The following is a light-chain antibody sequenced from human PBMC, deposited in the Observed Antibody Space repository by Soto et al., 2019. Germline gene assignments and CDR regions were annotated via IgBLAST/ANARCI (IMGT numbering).Light chain of an antibody. CDR3: QQYIKWPIT. Sequence: EIVMTQSPATLSVSPGERATLSCRASQSVSSNLAWYQQKPGQAPRLLIYGASTRATGIPARISGSGSGTEFTLTVSSLQSEDFAVYYCQQYIKWPITFGQGTKVDIK. CDR2: GAS. CDR1: QSVSSN. V-gene: IGKV3-15*01. J-gene: IGKJ1*01.